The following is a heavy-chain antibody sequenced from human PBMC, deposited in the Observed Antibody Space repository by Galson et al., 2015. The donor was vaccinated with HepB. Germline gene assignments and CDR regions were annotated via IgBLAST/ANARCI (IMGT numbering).Heavy chain of an antibody. J-gene: IGHJ6*03. CDR3: ARSRFDFWSGYDYYMDV. CDR2: ISSSSSTI. Sequence: YLRLSCAASGFTFSTYSMNWVRQAPGKGLEWVSYISSSSSTIYYADSVKGRFTISRDNAKNSLYLQMNSPRAEDTAVYYCARSRFDFWSGYDYYMDVWGKGTTVTVSS. CDR1: GFTFSTYS. D-gene: IGHD3-3*01. V-gene: IGHV3-48*01.